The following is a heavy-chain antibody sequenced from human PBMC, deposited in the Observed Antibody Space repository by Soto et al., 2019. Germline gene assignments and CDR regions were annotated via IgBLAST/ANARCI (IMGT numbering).Heavy chain of an antibody. Sequence: PGVSLRLSCAASGFTFSSYGMHWVRQAPGKGLEWVAVISYDGSNKYYADSVKGRFTISRDNSKNTLYLQMNSLRAEDTAVYYCATDQNHYGMDVWGQGTTVTVSS. CDR2: ISYDGSNK. CDR1: GFTFSSYG. CDR3: ATDQNHYGMDV. V-gene: IGHV3-30*03. J-gene: IGHJ6*02.